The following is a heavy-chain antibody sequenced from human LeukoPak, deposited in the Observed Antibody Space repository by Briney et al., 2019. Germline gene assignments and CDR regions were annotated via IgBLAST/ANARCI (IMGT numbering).Heavy chain of an antibody. CDR2: IWYDGSNK. Sequence: PGGSLRLSCAASGFTFSSYGMHWVRQAPAKGLDWVAVIWYDGSNKYYADSVKGRFTISRDNSKNTLYLQMNSLRAEDTAVYYCARDRLAYGGFDIWGQGTMVTVSS. J-gene: IGHJ3*02. V-gene: IGHV3-33*01. CDR3: ARDRLAYGGFDI. CDR1: GFTFSSYG. D-gene: IGHD4-23*01.